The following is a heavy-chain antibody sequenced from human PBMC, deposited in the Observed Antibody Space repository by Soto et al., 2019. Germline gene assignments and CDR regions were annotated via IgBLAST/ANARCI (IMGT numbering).Heavy chain of an antibody. D-gene: IGHD6-19*01. CDR2: IIPLFGKA. J-gene: IGHJ4*02. CDR1: GGSFRALC. V-gene: IGHV1-69*06. Sequence: SVKVCCEASGGSFRALCINWVLQAPGQGLEWMGGIIPLFGKARYAETSQGRVTITADTSTGTAYMEVSSLRSDDTAVFYCATAHNSGWYFFDYWGPGTLVTVSS. CDR3: ATAHNSGWYFFDY.